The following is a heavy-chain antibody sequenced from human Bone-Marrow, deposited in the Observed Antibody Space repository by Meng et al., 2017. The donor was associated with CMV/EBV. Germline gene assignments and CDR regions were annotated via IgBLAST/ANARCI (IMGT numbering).Heavy chain of an antibody. CDR2: IYYSGST. CDR3: ARLGPWQWLVSPHWYFDL. D-gene: IGHD6-19*01. V-gene: IGHV4-59*01. CDR1: GGSISSYY. Sequence: GSLRLSCTVSGGSISSYYWSWIRQPPGKGLEWIGYIYYSGSTNYNPSLKSRVTISVDTSKNQFSLKLSSVTAADTAVYYCARLGPWQWLVSPHWYFDLWGRGTLVTVSS. J-gene: IGHJ2*01.